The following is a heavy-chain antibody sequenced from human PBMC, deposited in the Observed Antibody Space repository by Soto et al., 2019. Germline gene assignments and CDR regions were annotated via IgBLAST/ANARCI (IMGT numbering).Heavy chain of an antibody. D-gene: IGHD3-3*01. CDR2: IYHSGGT. Sequence: QVQLQESGPGLVNHSGTLSLTCAVSGGSISSDNWWSWVRQPPGKGLEWIGEIYHSGGTHYNPSLKSRVTISVDKSKNLISLELSSVTAADTAVYFCARHGGFSFDSWGQGTLVTVSS. V-gene: IGHV4-4*02. CDR1: GGSISSDNW. J-gene: IGHJ4*02. CDR3: ARHGGFSFDS.